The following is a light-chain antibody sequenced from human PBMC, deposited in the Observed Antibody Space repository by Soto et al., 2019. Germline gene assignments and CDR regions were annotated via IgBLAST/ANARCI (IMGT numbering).Light chain of an antibody. CDR1: QSILYSSNNRDY. J-gene: IGKJ4*01. Sequence: AVSLGERATINCKSSQSILYSSNNRDYLAWYQQRPGQPPKLLIYWASTRESGVPDRFSGSGSGTDFTLTISSLQAEDVAVYFCQQYYSTPITFGGGTKVEIK. V-gene: IGKV4-1*01. CDR3: QQYYSTPIT. CDR2: WAS.